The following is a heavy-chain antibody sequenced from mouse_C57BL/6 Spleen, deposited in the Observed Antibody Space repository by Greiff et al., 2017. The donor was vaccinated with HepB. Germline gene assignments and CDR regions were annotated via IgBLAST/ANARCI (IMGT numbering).Heavy chain of an antibody. CDR1: GFTFSSYA. J-gene: IGHJ2*01. Sequence: EVQVVESGGGLVKPGGSLKLSCAASGFTFSSYAMSWVRQTPEKRLEWVATISDGGSYTYYPDNVKGRFTISRDNAKNNLYLQMSHLKSEDTAMYYCARDRKEYFDYWGQGTTLTVSS. V-gene: IGHV5-4*01. CDR3: ARDRKEYFDY. CDR2: ISDGGSYT.